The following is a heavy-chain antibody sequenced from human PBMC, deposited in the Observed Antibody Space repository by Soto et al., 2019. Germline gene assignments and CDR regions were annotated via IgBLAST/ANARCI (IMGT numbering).Heavy chain of an antibody. Sequence: QVHLVQSGAEVKKPGASVKVSCKASGYSFTGNSMHWVRQAPGQGLEWMGWINPNNGGTNYAQKFQGRVSMTRHTSISTAYMDLSRLRSDATAVYYCAMQRGGVVYWGQGTLVTVSS. V-gene: IGHV1-2*02. D-gene: IGHD6-25*01. CDR3: AMQRGGVVY. CDR1: GYSFTGNS. J-gene: IGHJ4*02. CDR2: INPNNGGT.